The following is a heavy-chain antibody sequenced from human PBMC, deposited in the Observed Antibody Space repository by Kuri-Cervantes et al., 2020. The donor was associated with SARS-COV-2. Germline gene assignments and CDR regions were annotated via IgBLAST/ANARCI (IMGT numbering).Heavy chain of an antibody. CDR2: ISHDGKNK. CDR3: AKDRVGVQDF. J-gene: IGHJ4*02. V-gene: IGHV3-30*18. Sequence: LSLTCAASGFNFSRTDMHWVRQAPGKGLEWVAVISHDGKNKKCIASGKGRFTVSRDNSQNTLYLHMKSLRSEDTAMYYCAKDRVGVQDFWGQGTLVTVSS. CDR1: GFNFSRTD. D-gene: IGHD2-21*01.